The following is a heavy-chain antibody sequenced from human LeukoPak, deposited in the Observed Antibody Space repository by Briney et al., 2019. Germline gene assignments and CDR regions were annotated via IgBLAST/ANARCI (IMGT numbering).Heavy chain of an antibody. CDR3: ARRSGWYAPGD. CDR2: IYHSGST. V-gene: IGHV4-38-2*02. D-gene: IGHD6-19*01. Sequence: SETLSLTCTVSGYSISSGYYWGWIRQPPGKGLEWIGSIYHSGSTYYNPSLKSRVTISVDTSKNQFSLKLSSVTAADTAVYYCARRSGWYAPGDWGQGTLVTVSS. CDR1: GYSISSGYY. J-gene: IGHJ4*02.